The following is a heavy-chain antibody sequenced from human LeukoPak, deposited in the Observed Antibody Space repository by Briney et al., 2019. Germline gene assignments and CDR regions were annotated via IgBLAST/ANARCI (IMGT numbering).Heavy chain of an antibody. CDR2: IYSGGST. D-gene: IGHD6-19*01. V-gene: IGHV3-53*01. CDR1: GFTVSSNY. J-gene: IGHJ6*02. Sequence: GGSLRLSCAASGFTVSSNYMSWVRQAPGKGLEWVSVIYSGGSTYYADSVKGRFTISRDNSKNTLYLQMNSLRAEDTAVYYCARAISSGWYEDYYYGMDVWGQGTTVTVSS. CDR3: ARAISSGWYEDYYYGMDV.